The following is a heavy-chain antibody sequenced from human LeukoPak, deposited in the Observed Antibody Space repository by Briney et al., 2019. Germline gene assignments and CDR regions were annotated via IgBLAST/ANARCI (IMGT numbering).Heavy chain of an antibody. CDR3: ARARSIAARPSFGY. CDR2: ISFDGSQK. D-gene: IGHD6-6*01. Sequence: PGRSLRLSCAASGFTFSSYAMSWVRQAPGKGLEWVALISFDGSQKYYADSVKGRFTISRDNSKSTVYLQMNSLRVEDAAVYYCARARSIAARPSFGYWGQGTLVTVSS. CDR1: GFTFSSYA. J-gene: IGHJ4*02. V-gene: IGHV3-33*08.